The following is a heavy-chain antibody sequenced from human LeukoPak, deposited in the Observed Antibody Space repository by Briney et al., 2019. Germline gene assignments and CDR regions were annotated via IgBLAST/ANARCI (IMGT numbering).Heavy chain of an antibody. CDR1: GYTFTGYY. Sequence: GASVKLSCKASGYTFTGYYMHWVRQAPGQGLEWMGWINPNSGGTNYAQKFQGRVTMTRDTSISTAYMELSRLRSDDTAVYYCARGDSSSWYYFDYWGQGTLVTVSS. V-gene: IGHV1-2*02. CDR3: ARGDSSSWYYFDY. J-gene: IGHJ4*02. D-gene: IGHD6-13*01. CDR2: INPNSGGT.